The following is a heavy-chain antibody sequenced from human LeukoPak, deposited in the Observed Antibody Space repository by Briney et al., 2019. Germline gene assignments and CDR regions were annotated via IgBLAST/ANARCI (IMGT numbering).Heavy chain of an antibody. J-gene: IGHJ4*02. CDR3: AKWVSFDWFPIDY. CDR1: GFTFSSYA. Sequence: GGSLRLSCAASGFTFSSYAMGWVRQAPGKGLEWVSGISGSGGSTYYPDSVKGRFTISRDNSKNTLYLQMNSLRAEDTAVYYCAKWVSFDWFPIDYWGQGTLVSVSS. D-gene: IGHD3-9*01. CDR2: ISGSGGST. V-gene: IGHV3-23*01.